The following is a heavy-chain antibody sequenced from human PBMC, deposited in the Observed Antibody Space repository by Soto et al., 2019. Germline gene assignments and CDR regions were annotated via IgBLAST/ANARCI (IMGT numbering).Heavy chain of an antibody. CDR1: GFTFSSYA. Sequence: GGSLRLSCAASGFTFSSYAMHWVRQAPGKGLEWVAVISYDGSNKYYADSVKGRFTISRDNSKNTLYLQMNSLRAEDTAVYYCARDSLHSSSWYAEYYYYYGMDVWGQGTTVTVSS. CDR2: ISYDGSNK. V-gene: IGHV3-30-3*01. D-gene: IGHD6-13*01. CDR3: ARDSLHSSSWYAEYYYYYGMDV. J-gene: IGHJ6*02.